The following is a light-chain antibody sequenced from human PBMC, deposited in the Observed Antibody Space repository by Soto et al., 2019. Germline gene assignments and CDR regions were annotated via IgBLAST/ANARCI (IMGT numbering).Light chain of an antibody. V-gene: IGLV2-23*02. Sequence: QSALTQPASVSGSPGQSITISCTGTSSDVGSYNLVSWYQQHPGKAPKLMICEVSKRPSGVSNRFSGSKSGNTASLTISGLQAEDEADYYCCSYAGSSTLVFGTCTKVTVL. CDR1: SSDVGSYNL. J-gene: IGLJ1*01. CDR3: CSYAGSSTLV. CDR2: EVS.